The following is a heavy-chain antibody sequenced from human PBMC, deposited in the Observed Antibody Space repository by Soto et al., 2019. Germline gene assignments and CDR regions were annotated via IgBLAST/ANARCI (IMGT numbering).Heavy chain of an antibody. Sequence: QITLKESGPTLVKPTQTLTLTCTFSGFSLSTIGVGVGWIRQPPGKALEWLALIYWDDDKRYSPSLKGRLTVNKETSKNQVVPTMTNMDPVETATSYCVKSRCGGDCLQSYSSHTYYGLDVWGQGTTVTVSS. J-gene: IGHJ6*02. CDR3: VKSRCGGDCLQSYSSHTYYGLDV. CDR2: IYWDDDK. V-gene: IGHV2-5*02. CDR1: GFSLSTIGVG. D-gene: IGHD2-21*02.